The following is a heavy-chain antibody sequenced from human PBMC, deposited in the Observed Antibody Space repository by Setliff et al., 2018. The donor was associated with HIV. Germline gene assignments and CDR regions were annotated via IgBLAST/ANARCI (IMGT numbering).Heavy chain of an antibody. CDR1: GGSISSHY. D-gene: IGHD6-25*01. J-gene: IGHJ4*02. CDR3: ARKSRGAPAPFDY. V-gene: IGHV4-59*08. CDR2: IYYNGNT. Sequence: PSETLSLTCTVSGGSISSHYWSWIRLPPGKGLEWIGTIYYNGNTNYNPSLKSRVTISADTSKSQFSLNLSSVTAADTAVYYCARKSRGAPAPFDYWGQGTLVTVSS.